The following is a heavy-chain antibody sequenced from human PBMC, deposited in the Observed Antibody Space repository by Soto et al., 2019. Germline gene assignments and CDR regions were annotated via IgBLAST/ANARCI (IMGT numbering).Heavy chain of an antibody. V-gene: IGHV4-61*08. CDR3: ASLVGATSVDY. CDR1: GGSIDSGDYY. D-gene: IGHD1-26*01. J-gene: IGHJ4*02. Sequence: SETLSLTCTVSGGSIDSGDYYWSWIRQPPGKGLEWIGYVYYSGTTNYNPFLKSRVTLSLDKSKNQFSLKMNSVTAADTAVYYCASLVGATSVDYWGQGTLVTVSS. CDR2: VYYSGTT.